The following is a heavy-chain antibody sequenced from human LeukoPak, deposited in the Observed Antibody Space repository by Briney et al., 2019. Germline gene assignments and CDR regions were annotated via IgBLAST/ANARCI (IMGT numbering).Heavy chain of an antibody. Sequence: SVKVSCKVSGGSFTNNAISWVRQAPGQGPEWMGRILPIFGTAEYAEKFQGRLTITADKTTTTAYMELTSLKIEDTAFYFCARGKGFVAHFLFWRPGPLLSVSS. D-gene: IGHD3-3*01. CDR3: ARGKGFVAHFLF. CDR2: ILPIFGTA. CDR1: GGSFTNNA. V-gene: IGHV1-69*06. J-gene: IGHJ4*02.